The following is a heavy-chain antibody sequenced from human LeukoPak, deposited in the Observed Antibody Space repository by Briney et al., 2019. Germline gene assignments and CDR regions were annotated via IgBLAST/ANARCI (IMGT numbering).Heavy chain of an antibody. V-gene: IGHV1-3*01. D-gene: IGHD6-13*01. CDR1: GYTFTSYG. CDR3: ARAYSSSRRAFDI. Sequence: ASVKVSCKASGYTFTSYGISWVRQAPGQGLEWMGWINPGNDNTKYSQKFQDRVTITRDTSASTAYMELSSLRSEDTAVYYCARAYSSSRRAFDIWGQGTMVTVSS. CDR2: INPGNDNT. J-gene: IGHJ3*02.